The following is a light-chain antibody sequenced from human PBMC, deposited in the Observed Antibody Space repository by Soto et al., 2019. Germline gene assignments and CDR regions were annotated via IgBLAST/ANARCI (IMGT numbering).Light chain of an antibody. CDR1: QSVSSY. CDR3: QQRSNWPGT. J-gene: IGKJ5*01. Sequence: EIVLTQSPATLSLSPGERATLSCRASQSVSSYLAWYQQKPGQAPRLLIYDASNRATGIPARFSGSGSGTDFPLTISSLEPEDFAVYYCQQRSNWPGTFGKGTRLEIK. V-gene: IGKV3-11*01. CDR2: DAS.